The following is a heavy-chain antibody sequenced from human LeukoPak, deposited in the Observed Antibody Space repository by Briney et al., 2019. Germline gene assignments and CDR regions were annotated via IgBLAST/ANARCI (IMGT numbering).Heavy chain of an antibody. V-gene: IGHV3-48*01. Sequence: PGGSLRLSCVASGFTFSSYAMNWVRQAPGKGLEWVSYIGGDLVTIYADSVKGRFTISRDNAKNSLYLQMNSLRSDDTAVYYCARVGPSYYYDSSGYYYVGGNDYWGQGTLVTVSS. D-gene: IGHD3-22*01. CDR1: GFTFSSYA. CDR2: IGGDLVTI. J-gene: IGHJ4*02. CDR3: ARVGPSYYYDSSGYYYVGGNDY.